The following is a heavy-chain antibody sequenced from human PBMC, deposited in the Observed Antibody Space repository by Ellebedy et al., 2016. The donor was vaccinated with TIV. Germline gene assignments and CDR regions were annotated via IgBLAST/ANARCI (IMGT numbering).Heavy chain of an antibody. V-gene: IGHV3-66*01. CDR2: IYADGRT. J-gene: IGHJ3*02. Sequence: PGGSLRLSCAASGFTVGSNYMNWVRQAPGKVLEWVSVIYADGRTFYADSMKGRFTISRDNSKNTLYLQMDSLRVEDTVVYYCARWYYYGSSPAFDIWGQGTKVTVPS. CDR3: ARWYYYGSSPAFDI. CDR1: GFTVGSNY. D-gene: IGHD3-10*01.